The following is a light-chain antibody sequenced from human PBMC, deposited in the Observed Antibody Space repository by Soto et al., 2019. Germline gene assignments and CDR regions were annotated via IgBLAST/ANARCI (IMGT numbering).Light chain of an antibody. J-gene: IGLJ1*01. CDR1: SSNIGNNA. V-gene: IGLV1-36*01. CDR2: YDD. CDR3: AAWDDSLNGYV. Sequence: QSVVTQPPSVSAAPRQRVTISCSGSSSNIGNNAVNWYQQFPGKAPKLLIYYDDLVASGVSDRFSGSKSGTSASLAISGLQSEDEADYYCAAWDDSLNGYVFGTGTKLTVL.